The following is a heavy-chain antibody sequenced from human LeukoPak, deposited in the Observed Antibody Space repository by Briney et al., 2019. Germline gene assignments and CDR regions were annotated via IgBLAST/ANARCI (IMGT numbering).Heavy chain of an antibody. D-gene: IGHD1-26*01. CDR3: AKNGTYYGIDP. V-gene: IGHV1-2*02. J-gene: IGHJ5*02. CDR2: INPTSGDT. CDR1: GYTFTDYY. Sequence: ASVKVSCKAPGYTFTDYYMHWVRQAPGHGPEWMGWINPTSGDTNYAQKFQGRVTMTRDTSISTAYMELSRLTFDDTAVYYCAKNGTYYGIDPWGQGTLVTVSS.